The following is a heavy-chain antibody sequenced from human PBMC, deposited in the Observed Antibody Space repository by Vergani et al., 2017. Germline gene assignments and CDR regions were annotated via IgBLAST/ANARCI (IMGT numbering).Heavy chain of an antibody. Sequence: QLQLQESGPGLVKPSETLSLTCTVSGVSIGSNSYYWGWIRQPPGKGLEWIGTIYYTGTTYYNEAHKSRLTISVDTSKNQFSLNLTSVTAADTAVYYCARGKLVPYYYYYGMDVWGQGTTVTVSS. D-gene: IGHD6-13*01. J-gene: IGHJ6*02. CDR2: IYYTGTT. CDR3: ARGKLVPYYYYYGMDV. V-gene: IGHV4-39*01. CDR1: GVSIGSNSYY.